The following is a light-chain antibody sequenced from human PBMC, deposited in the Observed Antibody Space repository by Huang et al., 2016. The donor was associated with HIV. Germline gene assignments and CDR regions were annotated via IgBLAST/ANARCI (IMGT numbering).Light chain of an antibody. V-gene: IGKV3-20*01. CDR2: GAS. Sequence: EIVLTQSPGTLSLSTGERATLSCRASQSVSSSYLAWYQQKPGQAPRLLMYGASNRATGIPDRFRGSGSGTDFTLTISRLEPEDFAVYFCQQYGSSSLTFGGGTKVEIK. CDR3: QQYGSSSLT. J-gene: IGKJ4*01. CDR1: QSVSSSY.